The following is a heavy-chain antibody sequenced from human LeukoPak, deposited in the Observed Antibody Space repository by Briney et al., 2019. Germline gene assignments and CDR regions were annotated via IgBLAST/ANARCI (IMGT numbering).Heavy chain of an antibody. J-gene: IGHJ6*04. D-gene: IGHD3-9*01. V-gene: IGHV1-46*01. CDR1: GYTFTSYD. Sequence: ASVKVSCKASGYTFTSYDMHCVRQAPGEGLEWRGIINPSGGSPTSAQKFQGRVTLTRDTSTSTVSMELSSLRSENTAVYHCARDSTGYMDVWGKGTTVTFSS. CDR2: INPSGGSP. CDR3: ARDSTGYMDV.